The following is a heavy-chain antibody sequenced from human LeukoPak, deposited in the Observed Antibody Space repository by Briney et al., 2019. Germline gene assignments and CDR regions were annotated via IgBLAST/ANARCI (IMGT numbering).Heavy chain of an antibody. CDR2: IPYDGSNK. J-gene: IGHJ4*02. CDR1: GFTFSSYG. CDR3: AKGRIAAAGILDY. V-gene: IGHV3-30*18. Sequence: GRSLRLSCAASGFTFSSYGMHWVRQAPGKGLEWVAVIPYDGSNKYYADSVKGRFTISRDNSKNTLYLQMNSLRAEDTAVYYCAKGRIAAAGILDYWGQGTLVTVSS. D-gene: IGHD6-13*01.